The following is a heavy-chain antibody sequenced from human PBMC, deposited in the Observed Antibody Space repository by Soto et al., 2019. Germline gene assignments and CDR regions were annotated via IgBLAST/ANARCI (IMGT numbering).Heavy chain of an antibody. CDR2: ISGSGGST. V-gene: IGHV3-23*01. J-gene: IGHJ4*02. Sequence: GRSLILSCAASGSTVSSYVMSWGRPAAGEGLEWVAVISGSGGSTYYADSVKGRFTIPRDNSKKTLYVQMYRLRAEDTAVYYCAKTGPGSSSGSYFASWAQGTLVTAPQ. CDR3: AKTGPGSSSGSYFAS. D-gene: IGHD5-18*01. CDR1: GSTVSSYV.